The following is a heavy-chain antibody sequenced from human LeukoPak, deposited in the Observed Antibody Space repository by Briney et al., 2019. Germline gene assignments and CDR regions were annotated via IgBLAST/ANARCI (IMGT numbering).Heavy chain of an antibody. CDR2: TYYSGST. CDR1: GGSFSNGSYY. CDR3: AREGVSRDSGYLRPYNFDD. Sequence: KPSETLSLTCTASGGSFSNGSYYWGWLRQPPGKGLEGIGYTYYSGSTNDYPSLRSLGTISVDTSKNQFSLMLGSVVAADAAMYYCAREGVSRDSGYLRPYNFDDWGQGTLVTVSS. J-gene: IGHJ4*02. V-gene: IGHV4-61*01. D-gene: IGHD3-22*01.